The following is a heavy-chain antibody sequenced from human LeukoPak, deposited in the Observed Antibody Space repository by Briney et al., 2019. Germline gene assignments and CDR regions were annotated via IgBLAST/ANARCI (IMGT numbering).Heavy chain of an antibody. Sequence: ASVKVSCKASGYTFTGYYMHWVRQAPGQGLEWMGWINPNSGGTNYAQKLQGRVTMTRDTSISTAYMELSRLRSDDTAVYYCARDSSGYYSRWDYWGQGTLVTVSS. J-gene: IGHJ4*02. CDR2: INPNSGGT. CDR1: GYTFTGYY. D-gene: IGHD3-22*01. V-gene: IGHV1-2*02. CDR3: ARDSSGYYSRWDY.